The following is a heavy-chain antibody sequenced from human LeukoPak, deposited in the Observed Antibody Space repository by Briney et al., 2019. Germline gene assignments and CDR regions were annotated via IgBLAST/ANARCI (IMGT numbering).Heavy chain of an antibody. Sequence: ASVKVSCKASGYTFTGYYMHWVRQAPGQGLEWMGRINPNSGGTNCAQKFQGRVTMTRDTSLSTAYMELSRLRSDDTAVYYCARVRRGVLSPYYFDYWGQGTLVTVSS. CDR2: INPNSGGT. V-gene: IGHV1-2*06. CDR1: GYTFTGYY. CDR3: ARVRRGVLSPYYFDY. J-gene: IGHJ4*02. D-gene: IGHD3-10*01.